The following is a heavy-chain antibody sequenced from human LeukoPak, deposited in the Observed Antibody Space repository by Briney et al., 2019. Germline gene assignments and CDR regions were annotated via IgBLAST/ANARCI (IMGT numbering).Heavy chain of an antibody. CDR1: GFTFSSYW. D-gene: IGHD2-15*01. Sequence: GGSLRLSCAASGFTFSSYWMSWVRQAPGKGLEWVANIKQDGSEKYYVDSVKGRFTISRDNAKNSLYLQMNSLRAEDTAVYYCARDRLDCSGGSCYSDAFDIWGQGTMVTVSS. V-gene: IGHV3-7*01. CDR3: ARDRLDCSGGSCYSDAFDI. CDR2: IKQDGSEK. J-gene: IGHJ3*02.